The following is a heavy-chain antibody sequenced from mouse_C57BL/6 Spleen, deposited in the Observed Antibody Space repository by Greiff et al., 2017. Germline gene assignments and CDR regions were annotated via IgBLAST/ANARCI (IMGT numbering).Heavy chain of an antibody. J-gene: IGHJ2*01. CDR1: GYTFTSYW. CDR2: IYPGNSDT. Sequence: EVQLQESGTVLARPGASVKMSCKTSGYTFTSYWMPWVKQRPGQGLEWIGAIYPGNSDTSYNQQFKGKAKLTAVTSDSTAYMELSSLTNEDAAVYYYTNHQNYLDYWGQGTTLTVSS. CDR3: TNHQNYLDY. V-gene: IGHV1-5*01.